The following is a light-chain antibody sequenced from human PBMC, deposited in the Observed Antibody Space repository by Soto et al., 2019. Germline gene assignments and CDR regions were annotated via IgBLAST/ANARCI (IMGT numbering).Light chain of an antibody. CDR1: SSDVGCYNY. Sequence: SVLTQPASVSGSPGQSITISCTGTSSDVGCYNYVSWYQHHPGKAPKLMIYDVSNRPSGVSNRFSGSKSGNTASLIISGLQAEDEADYYCSSYTSSSTLSTYVFGTGTKVTVL. J-gene: IGLJ1*01. V-gene: IGLV2-14*03. CDR2: DVS. CDR3: SSYTSSSTLSTYV.